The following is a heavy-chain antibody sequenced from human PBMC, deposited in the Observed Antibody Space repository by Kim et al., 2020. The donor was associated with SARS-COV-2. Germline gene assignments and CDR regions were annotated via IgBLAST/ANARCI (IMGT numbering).Heavy chain of an antibody. D-gene: IGHD6-13*01. CDR3: GGGAAAAGTIDS. Sequence: ASVKVSCKASGYTFTSFHLYWVRQAPGQGLEWMGIINPIGGSTNYAQKFQGRVTMTRDKSTSTVYTELSSLRSEDTAVDYCGGGAAAAGTIDSWGQGTLVTVPS. CDR2: INPIGGST. CDR1: GYTFTSFH. V-gene: IGHV1-46*01. J-gene: IGHJ4*02.